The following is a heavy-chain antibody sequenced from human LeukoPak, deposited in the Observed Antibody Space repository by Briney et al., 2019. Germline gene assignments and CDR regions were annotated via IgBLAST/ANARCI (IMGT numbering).Heavy chain of an antibody. J-gene: IGHJ3*02. CDR1: GGSISSYY. D-gene: IGHD6-19*01. V-gene: IGHV4-59*05. CDR2: IYYSGST. CDR3: ARPGSSGWYRAFDI. Sequence: KSSETLSLTCTVSGGSISSYYWSWIRQPPGKGLEWIGSIYYSGSTYYNPSLKSRVTISVDTSKNQFSLKLSSVTAADTAVYYCARPGSSGWYRAFDIWGQGTMVTVSS.